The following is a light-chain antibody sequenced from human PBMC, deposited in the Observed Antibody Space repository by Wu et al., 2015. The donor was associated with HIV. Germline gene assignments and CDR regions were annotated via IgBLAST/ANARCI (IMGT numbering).Light chain of an antibody. CDR2: GAS. V-gene: IGKV3-15*01. CDR1: QSVSSN. J-gene: IGKJ4*01. Sequence: EIVMTQSPATLSVSPGERATLSCRASQSVSSNLAWYQQKPGQAPRLLIYGASTRATGIPARFSGSGSGTEFTLTISSMQSEDFAVYYCQQYNNWPPLTFGGGTKVEDQT. CDR3: QQYNNWPPLT.